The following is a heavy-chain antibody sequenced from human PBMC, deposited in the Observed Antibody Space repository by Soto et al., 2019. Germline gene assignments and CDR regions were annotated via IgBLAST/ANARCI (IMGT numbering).Heavy chain of an antibody. Sequence: GGSLRLSCAASGFIFSDYYMSWIRQSPGKGLEWISYISTSGRTINYADSVRGRFTISRDNAKNSLFLQMDSLRAEDTAVYYCVSGNPLFLSWGQGTLVTVSS. D-gene: IGHD3-3*01. CDR1: GFIFSDYY. V-gene: IGHV3-11*01. CDR2: ISTSGRTI. CDR3: VSGNPLFLS. J-gene: IGHJ4*02.